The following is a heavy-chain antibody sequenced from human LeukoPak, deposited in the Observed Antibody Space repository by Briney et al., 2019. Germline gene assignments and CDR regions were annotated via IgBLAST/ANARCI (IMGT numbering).Heavy chain of an antibody. V-gene: IGHV3-48*03. J-gene: IGHJ4*02. CDR3: ARSSRELGGYALWELMPPFDY. CDR2: ISSSGSTI. CDR1: GFTFSSYE. D-gene: IGHD1-7*01. Sequence: GGSLRLSCAASGFTFSSYEMNWVRQAPGKGLEWVSYISSSGSTIYYADSVKGRFTISRDNAKNSLYLQMNSLRAEDAAVYYCARSSRELGGYALWELMPPFDYWGQGTLVTVSS.